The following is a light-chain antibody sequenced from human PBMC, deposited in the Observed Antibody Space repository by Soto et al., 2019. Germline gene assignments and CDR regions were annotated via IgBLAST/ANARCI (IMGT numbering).Light chain of an antibody. CDR2: EVT. Sequence: QSVLTQPASVSGSAGQSITISCTGTSRDIGNYNYVSWYQHHPGKAPKLMIYEVTSRPSGVSDRFSGSKSGMTASLTISGLQPEDEADYFCASSRSANTLVVFGTGTKVTVL. V-gene: IGLV2-14*01. CDR1: SRDIGNYNY. J-gene: IGLJ1*01. CDR3: ASSRSANTLVV.